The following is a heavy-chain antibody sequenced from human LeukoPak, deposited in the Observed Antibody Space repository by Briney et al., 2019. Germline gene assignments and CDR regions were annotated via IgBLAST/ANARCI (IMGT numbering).Heavy chain of an antibody. CDR2: IYHSGRT. D-gene: IGHD2-2*01. CDR1: AYSISSGYY. V-gene: IGHV4-38-2*02. J-gene: IGHJ5*02. Sequence: PSETLSLTCTVSAYSISSGYYCGWIRQPPGKGLEWIGSIYHSGRTYYNPSLKSRVTISVDTSNNQFSLTLRSVTAADTALYYCAIHYTEDIVVGPAASPETRNNWFDPWGQGTLVTVSS. CDR3: AIHYTEDIVVGPAASPETRNNWFDP.